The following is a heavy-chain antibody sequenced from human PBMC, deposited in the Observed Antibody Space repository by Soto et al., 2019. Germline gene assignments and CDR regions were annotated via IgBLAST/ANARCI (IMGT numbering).Heavy chain of an antibody. V-gene: IGHV4-31*03. CDR1: GGSISSGGYY. Sequence: QVQLQESGPGLVKPSQTLSLTCTVSGGSISSGGYYWSWIRQHPGKGLEWIGYIYYSGSTYYNPSLKSRVTISVDTSKNQFSLKLSSVTAADTAVYYCARGLYCSSTSFYAPNDAFDIWGQGTMVTVSS. CDR3: ARGLYCSSTSFYAPNDAFDI. J-gene: IGHJ3*02. CDR2: IYYSGST. D-gene: IGHD2-2*01.